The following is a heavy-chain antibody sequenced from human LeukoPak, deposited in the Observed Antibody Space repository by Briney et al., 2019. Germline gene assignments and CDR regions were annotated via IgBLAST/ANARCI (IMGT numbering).Heavy chain of an antibody. D-gene: IGHD3-16*02. CDR1: GYTFTSYE. V-gene: IGHV1-8*01. Sequence: ASVKVSCKASGYTFTSYEINWVRQATGQGLEWMGWMNPNSGNTGYAQKFQGRVTMTRNTSISTAYMELSSLRSEDTAVYYCARRITFGGVIVSRFDPWGQGTLVTVSS. J-gene: IGHJ5*02. CDR2: MNPNSGNT. CDR3: ARRITFGGVIVSRFDP.